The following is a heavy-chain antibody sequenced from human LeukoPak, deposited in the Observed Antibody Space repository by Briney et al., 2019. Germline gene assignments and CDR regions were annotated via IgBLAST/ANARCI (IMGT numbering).Heavy chain of an antibody. CDR2: INPNSGGT. J-gene: IGHJ4*02. D-gene: IGHD3-22*01. Sequence: ASVKVSCKASGYTCTNYYLHWVRQSPGQGPEWMGRINPNSGGTNCAQKFQGWVTMTRDTSISTAYMELGRLRSDDTAVYFCARGAYYQDRSDFPLHYWGQGTLVTVSS. V-gene: IGHV1-2*04. CDR3: ARGAYYQDRSDFPLHY. CDR1: GYTCTNYY.